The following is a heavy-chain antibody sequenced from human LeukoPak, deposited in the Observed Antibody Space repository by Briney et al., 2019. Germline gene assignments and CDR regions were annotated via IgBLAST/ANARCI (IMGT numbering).Heavy chain of an antibody. CDR1: GGTFSSYA. D-gene: IGHD5-18*01. J-gene: IGHJ6*02. CDR2: IIPILGIA. CDR3: AREVDTAMVSRTTWGMDV. Sequence: GASVKVSCKASGGTFSSYAISWVRQAPGQGLEWMGRIIPILGIANYAQKFQGRVTITADKSTSTAYMELSSLRSEDTAVYYCAREVDTAMVSRTTWGMDVWGQGTTVTVSS. V-gene: IGHV1-69*04.